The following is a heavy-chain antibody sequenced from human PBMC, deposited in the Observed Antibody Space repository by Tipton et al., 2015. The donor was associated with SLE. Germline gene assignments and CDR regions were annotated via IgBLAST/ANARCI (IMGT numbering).Heavy chain of an antibody. CDR2: IYTSGST. CDR3: ARDRSYDFWSGYSYYYYYYGMDV. D-gene: IGHD3-3*01. V-gene: IGHV4-61*02. CDR1: GGSISSGSYY. J-gene: IGHJ6*02. Sequence: TLSLTCTVSGGSISSGSYYWSWIRQPAGKGLEWIGRIYTSGSTNYNPSLKSRVTISVDTSKNQFSLKLSSVTAADTAVYYCARDRSYDFWSGYSYYYYYYGMDVWGQGTTVTVSS.